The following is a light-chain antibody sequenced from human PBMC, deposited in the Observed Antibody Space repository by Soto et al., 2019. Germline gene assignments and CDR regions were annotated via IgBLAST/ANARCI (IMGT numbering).Light chain of an antibody. Sequence: EIVMTQSPANLSVSPGERATLSCRASQSVSSNLAWYQQKPGQGPRLLIYGASTRATSIPARFSGSGSGTAFTLTINSLQSEDFAVYYCQQYNKWPPYTFGQGTKLESK. CDR3: QQYNKWPPYT. J-gene: IGKJ2*01. CDR2: GAS. V-gene: IGKV3-15*01. CDR1: QSVSSN.